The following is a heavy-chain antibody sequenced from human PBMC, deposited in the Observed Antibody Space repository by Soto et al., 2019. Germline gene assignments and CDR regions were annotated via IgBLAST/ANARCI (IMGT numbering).Heavy chain of an antibody. V-gene: IGHV3-33*01. Sequence: QVQLVESGGGVVQPGRSLRLSCAASGFTFSSYGMHWVRQAPGKGLDWVAVLWYDESNIYYADSVKGRFTISRDNSKNTLFLQMNSLRAEDTAVYYCARDDIPGIAVAIYGMDVWGQGTTVTVSS. D-gene: IGHD6-19*01. CDR1: GFTFSSYG. CDR2: LWYDESNI. J-gene: IGHJ6*02. CDR3: ARDDIPGIAVAIYGMDV.